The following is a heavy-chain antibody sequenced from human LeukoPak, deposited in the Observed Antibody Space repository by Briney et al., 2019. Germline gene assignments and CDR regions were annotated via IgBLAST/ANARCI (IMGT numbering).Heavy chain of an antibody. CDR3: AKSGGFFDT. V-gene: IGHV3-7*01. CDR1: GFTFRNYW. D-gene: IGHD1-26*01. Sequence: GGSLRLSCAVSGFTFRNYWMTWVRQASGKGLEWVANINEDETEKFYVDSVVGRFTISRDSGKNFLYLQMNSLRAEDTAVYYCAKSGGFFDTWGQGTLVTVSS. J-gene: IGHJ5*02. CDR2: INEDETEK.